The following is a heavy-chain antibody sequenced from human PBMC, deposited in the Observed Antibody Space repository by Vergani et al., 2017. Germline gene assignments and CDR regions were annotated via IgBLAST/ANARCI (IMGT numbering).Heavy chain of an antibody. CDR2: INPSGGHT. CDR1: GYTLSNHY. J-gene: IGHJ4*02. V-gene: IGHV1-46*03. CDR3: ARGDYGILTGYRY. Sequence: QVQVVQSGAEVKKSGASVKVSCKTSGYTLSNHYMHWVRQAPGQGLEWMGIINPSGGHTNYAQKFQGRVTMTRDTSTSTVYMELSSLRSEETAIYYWARGDYGILTGYRYWGQGTLVTVSA. D-gene: IGHD3-9*01.